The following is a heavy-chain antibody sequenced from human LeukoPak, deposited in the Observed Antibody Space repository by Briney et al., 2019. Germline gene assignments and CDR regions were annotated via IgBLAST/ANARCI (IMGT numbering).Heavy chain of an antibody. J-gene: IGHJ4*02. Sequence: SETLSLTCTVPGGSISSGGYYWSWIRQHPGKGLEWIGYVYYNGLTSYNASLRSRLILSVDTARNQVSLKLTSVTAADTAVYYCTRERSTVTFDYWGQGTLVTVSS. V-gene: IGHV4-61*08. D-gene: IGHD4-17*01. CDR1: GGSISSGGYY. CDR2: VYYNGLT. CDR3: TRERSTVTFDY.